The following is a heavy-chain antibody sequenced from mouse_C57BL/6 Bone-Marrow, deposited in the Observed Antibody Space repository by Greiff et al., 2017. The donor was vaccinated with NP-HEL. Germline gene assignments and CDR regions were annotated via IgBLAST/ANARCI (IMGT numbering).Heavy chain of an antibody. CDR3: ASLLRRGYAMDY. D-gene: IGHD2-4*01. CDR2: TFYSGIT. J-gene: IGHJ4*01. CDR1: GFSINSDCY. V-gene: IGHV3-3*01. Sequence: EVQRVESGPSLVRPSQTLSLTCTVTGFSINSDCYWIWIRQFPGNKLEYIGYTFYSGITYYNPSLESRTYITRDTSKNQFSLKLSSVTTEDTATYYCASLLRRGYAMDYWGQGTSVTVSS.